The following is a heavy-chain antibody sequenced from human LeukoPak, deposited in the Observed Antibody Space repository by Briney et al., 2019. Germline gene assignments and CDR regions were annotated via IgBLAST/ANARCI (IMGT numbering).Heavy chain of an antibody. V-gene: IGHV3-74*01. CDR2: INNDVSDT. CDR1: AFKFSNHW. J-gene: IGHJ4*02. D-gene: IGHD7-27*01. Sequence: PGGSLRLSCAAAAFKFSNHWMHCVRQRPGKGMVWVARINNDVSDTSHADSVEGRFTISRDNAENTLYLQMNSLRVEDTAMYFCARNNWGIDDWGQGTLVTVSS. CDR3: ARNNWGIDD.